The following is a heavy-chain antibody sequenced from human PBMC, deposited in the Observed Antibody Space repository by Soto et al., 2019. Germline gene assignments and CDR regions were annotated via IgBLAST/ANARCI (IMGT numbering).Heavy chain of an antibody. CDR1: GFSFNSYD. J-gene: IGHJ2*01. Sequence: EVRLLESGGGLVHPGGSLRLSCAASGFSFNSYDMAWVRRAPGRGLEWVAATSGSGDSTYYADMVNGRFTISRDNSKNTLYLQMNNLRAEDTALYYCASLKDDSSGYFGNWYFDFWGRGTLVTVSS. D-gene: IGHD3-22*01. CDR3: ASLKDDSSGYFGNWYFDF. CDR2: TSGSGDST. V-gene: IGHV3-23*01.